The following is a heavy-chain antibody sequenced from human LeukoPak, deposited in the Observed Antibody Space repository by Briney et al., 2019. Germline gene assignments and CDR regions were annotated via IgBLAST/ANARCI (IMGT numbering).Heavy chain of an antibody. D-gene: IGHD3-9*01. Sequence: SETLSLTCIVSGGSISRGSYYWNWIRQPAGKGLEWMGRVYNSGSTNYNPSLKSRVTISTDMSKNQFSLKLSSVTAADTAVYYCARHRAGYHLDWWGQGTLVTVSS. CDR1: GGSISRGSYY. J-gene: IGHJ4*02. CDR3: ARHRAGYHLDW. V-gene: IGHV4-61*02. CDR2: VYNSGST.